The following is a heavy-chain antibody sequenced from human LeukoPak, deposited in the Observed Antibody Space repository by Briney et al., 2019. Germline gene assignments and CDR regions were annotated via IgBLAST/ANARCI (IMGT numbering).Heavy chain of an antibody. D-gene: IGHD1-14*01. CDR3: ARGEPVDY. V-gene: IGHV4-39*06. Sequence: SETLSLTCTVSGGSISSSSYYWGWIRQPPGKGLEWIGSIYYSGSTYYNPSLKSRVTISVDTSKNQFPLKVNSVTAADTAVYYCARGEPVDYWGQGTLVTVSS. J-gene: IGHJ4*02. CDR2: IYYSGST. CDR1: GGSISSSSYY.